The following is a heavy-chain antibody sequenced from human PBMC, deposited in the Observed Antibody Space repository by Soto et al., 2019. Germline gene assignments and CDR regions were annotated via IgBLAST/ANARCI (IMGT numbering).Heavy chain of an antibody. CDR1: GVNVSSYP. CDR2: ISGSGGST. CDR3: AKDFYDFWSGYAPRCAFDI. V-gene: IGHV3-23*01. Sequence: PGGSLRISCAPCGVNVSSYPRSWVHQAPGKGLEWVSAISGSGGSTYYADSVKGRFTISRDNSKNTLYLQMNSLRAEDTAVYYCAKDFYDFWSGYAPRCAFDIWGQGTMVT. J-gene: IGHJ3*02. D-gene: IGHD3-3*01.